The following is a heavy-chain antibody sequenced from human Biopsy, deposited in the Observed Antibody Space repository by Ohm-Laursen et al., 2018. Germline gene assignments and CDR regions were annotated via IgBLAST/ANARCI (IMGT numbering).Heavy chain of an antibody. CDR3: AATSTLYYYYYAMDV. Sequence: VASVKVSCKASGYSFTSYYMHWVRQAPGQGLEWMGMINPSGSTTSYPQIFQGRVTMTRDTSKSTVYMELTSLRSEDTAVYYCAATSTLYYYYYAMDVWDQGTTITVSS. CDR2: INPSGSTT. J-gene: IGHJ6*02. CDR1: GYSFTSYY. V-gene: IGHV1-46*01.